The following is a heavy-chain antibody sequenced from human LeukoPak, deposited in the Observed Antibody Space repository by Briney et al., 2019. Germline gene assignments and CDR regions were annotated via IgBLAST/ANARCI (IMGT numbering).Heavy chain of an antibody. J-gene: IGHJ5*02. CDR1: GGSISSSNW. CDR2: IYHSGST. Sequence: SGTLSLTCAVSGGSISSSNWWSWVRPPPGKGLEWIGEIYHSGSTNYNPSLKSRVTISVDKSKNQFSLKLSSVTAADTAVYYCARFDYGDYGWFDPWGQGTLVTVSS. CDR3: ARFDYGDYGWFDP. D-gene: IGHD4-17*01. V-gene: IGHV4-4*02.